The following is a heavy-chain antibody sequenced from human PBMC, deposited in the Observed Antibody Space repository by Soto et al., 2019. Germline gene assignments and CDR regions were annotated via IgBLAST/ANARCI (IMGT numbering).Heavy chain of an antibody. CDR3: ARGPGYYFDY. CDR2: ISSNGGST. V-gene: IGHV3-64*01. CDR1: GFTFSSYA. Sequence: EVPLVESGGGLVQPGGSLRLSCAASGFTFSSYAMHWVRQAPGKGLEYVSAISSNGGSTYYANSVKGRSTISRDNSKNTLYLQMGSLRAEDMAVYYCARGPGYYFDYWGQGTLVTVSS. J-gene: IGHJ4*02.